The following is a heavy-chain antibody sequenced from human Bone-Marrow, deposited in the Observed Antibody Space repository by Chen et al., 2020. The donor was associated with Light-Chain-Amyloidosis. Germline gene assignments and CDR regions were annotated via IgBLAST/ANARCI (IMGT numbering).Heavy chain of an antibody. CDR2: IYLADSTT. D-gene: IGHD6-13*01. V-gene: IGHV5-51*01. CDR3: STWFSSNWFDY. J-gene: IGHJ4*02. CDR1: GYSFSKYW. Sequence: VQLVQSGAEPKQPGESLKSSRKGRGYSFSKYWPGWVRQMPGKGPEWMGHIYLADSTTIYSPSFQGQVTMSVDKSISTAYLHWSSLKASDTAMYYCSTWFSSNWFDYWGQGTLVTVSS.